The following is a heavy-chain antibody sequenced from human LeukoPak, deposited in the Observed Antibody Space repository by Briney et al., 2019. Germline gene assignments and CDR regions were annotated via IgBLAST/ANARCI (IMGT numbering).Heavy chain of an antibody. J-gene: IGHJ4*02. Sequence: PGGSLRLSCGAFGFSLGSYSMDWVRQAPGKGLEWVSHINSGSSTIYYADSVKGRFTISRDNAGNSLYLQMNSLRAEDTAVYYCAKDLMVRGAIAMFDYWGQGTLVTVSS. CDR2: INSGSSTI. CDR1: GFSLGSYS. D-gene: IGHD3-10*01. V-gene: IGHV3-48*01. CDR3: AKDLMVRGAIAMFDY.